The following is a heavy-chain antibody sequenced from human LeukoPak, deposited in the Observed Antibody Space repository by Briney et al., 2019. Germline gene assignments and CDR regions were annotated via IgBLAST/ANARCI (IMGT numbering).Heavy chain of an antibody. J-gene: IGHJ6*02. D-gene: IGHD1-26*01. CDR1: GFTFSSYA. Sequence: GGSLRLPCAASGFTFSSYAMSWVRQAPGKGLEWVSAISGSGGSTYYADSVKGRFTISRDNSKNTLYLQMNSLRAEDTAVYYCAKVRGAGSGSYYSLGYYYYYYGMDVWGQGTTVTVSS. CDR3: AKVRGAGSGSYYSLGYYYYYYGMDV. V-gene: IGHV3-23*01. CDR2: ISGSGGST.